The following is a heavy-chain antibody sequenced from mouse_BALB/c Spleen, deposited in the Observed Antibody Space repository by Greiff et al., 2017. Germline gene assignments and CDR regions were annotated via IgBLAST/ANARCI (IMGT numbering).Heavy chain of an antibody. CDR1: GYTFTSYW. CDR2: IYPSDSYT. J-gene: IGHJ2*01. V-gene: IGHV1-69*02. D-gene: IGHD2-4*01. CDR3: TRGDDYD. Sequence: QVQLQQPGAELVRPGASVKLSCKASGYTFTSYWINWVKQRPGQGLEWIGNIYPSDSYTNYNQKFKDKATLTVDKSSSTAYMQLSSPTSEDSAVYYCTRGDDYDWGQGTTLTFSS.